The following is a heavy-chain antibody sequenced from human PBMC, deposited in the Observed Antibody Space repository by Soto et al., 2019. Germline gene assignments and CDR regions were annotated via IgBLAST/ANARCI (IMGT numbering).Heavy chain of an antibody. CDR3: ARRGYSYGYDSRDYFDY. D-gene: IGHD5-18*01. V-gene: IGHV4-34*01. CDR1: GESFNDHY. CDR2: IYYSGST. J-gene: IGHJ4*02. Sequence: SETLSLTCAVYGESFNDHYWSCIRQPPGKGLEWIGSIYYSGSTYYNPSLKSRVTISVDTSKNQFSLKLSSVTAADTAVYYCARRGYSYGYDSRDYFDYWGQGTLVTVSS.